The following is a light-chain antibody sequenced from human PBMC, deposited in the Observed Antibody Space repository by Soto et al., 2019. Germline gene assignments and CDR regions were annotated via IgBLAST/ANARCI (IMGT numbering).Light chain of an antibody. Sequence: FVLTQSPGTLSLSPGERATLSCRASQSLTNSFIAWYQQRPGQAPRLLIYDTSSRASGFPDRFSGSGSRTDFTLTISRLETEDFAVFYCQQYGTSEIIFGQGTRLEIK. CDR2: DTS. CDR3: QQYGTSEII. CDR1: QSLTNSF. J-gene: IGKJ5*01. V-gene: IGKV3-20*01.